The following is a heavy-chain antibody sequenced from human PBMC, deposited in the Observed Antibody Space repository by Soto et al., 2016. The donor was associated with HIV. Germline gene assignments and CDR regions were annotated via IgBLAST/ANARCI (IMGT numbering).Heavy chain of an antibody. V-gene: IGHV1-46*01. CDR1: GYTFTSYY. Sequence: QVQLVQSGAEVKKPGASVKVSCKASGYTFTSYYTHWVRQAPGQGLEWMGIINPRGGSTTYEQKFQGRVTMTRDTSTSTVYMEVSSLRSEDTAVYYCTRDQSGTGLLGFDYWGQGTLVTVSS. D-gene: IGHD1-1*01. CDR2: INPRGGST. CDR3: TRDQSGTGLLGFDY. J-gene: IGHJ4*02.